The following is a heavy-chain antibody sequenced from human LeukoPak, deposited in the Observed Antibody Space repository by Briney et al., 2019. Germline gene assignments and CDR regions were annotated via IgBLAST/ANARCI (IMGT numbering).Heavy chain of an antibody. CDR3: ARIRVEMATIFPYMDV. CDR1: GGSFSSYY. D-gene: IGHD5-24*01. J-gene: IGHJ6*03. Sequence: SETLSLTCTVSGGSFSSYYWTWIRQPAGKGLEWIARIYSSGSTNYNPSLRSRVTISVDKSKNQFSLNLTSVTAADTGVYHCARIRVEMATIFPYMDVWGKGTTVTVSS. CDR2: IYSSGST. V-gene: IGHV4-4*07.